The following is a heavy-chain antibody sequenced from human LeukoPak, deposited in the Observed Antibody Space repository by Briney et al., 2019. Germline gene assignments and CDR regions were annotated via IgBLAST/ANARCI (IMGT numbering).Heavy chain of an antibody. J-gene: IGHJ6*02. D-gene: IGHD6-19*01. Sequence: GASVKVSCKASGGTFSSYAISWVRQAPGQGLEWMGGIIPIFGTANYAQKFQGRVTITADESTSTAYMELSNLRSEDTAVYYCARDLSGDAVAPVRGYYYGMDVWGQGTTVTVSS. V-gene: IGHV1-69*01. CDR3: ARDLSGDAVAPVRGYYYGMDV. CDR2: IIPIFGTA. CDR1: GGTFSSYA.